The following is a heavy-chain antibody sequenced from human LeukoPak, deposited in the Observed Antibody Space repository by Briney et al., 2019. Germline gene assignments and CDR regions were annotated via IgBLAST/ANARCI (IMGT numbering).Heavy chain of an antibody. D-gene: IGHD1-7*01. J-gene: IGHJ6*02. V-gene: IGHV4-31*03. CDR2: IYYSGST. CDR3: ARAYLELRAAYYYGMDV. CDR1: GGSVSSGDYY. Sequence: SQTLSPTCTVSGGSVSSGDYYWSWIRQHPGKGLEWIGYIYYSGSTYYNPSLKGRATISLDTSKKQFSLKLSSVTAADTAVYYCARAYLELRAAYYYGMDVWGQGTTVTVSS.